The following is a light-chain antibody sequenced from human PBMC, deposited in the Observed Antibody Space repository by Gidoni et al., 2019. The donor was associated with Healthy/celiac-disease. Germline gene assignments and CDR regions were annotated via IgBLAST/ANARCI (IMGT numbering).Light chain of an antibody. V-gene: IGKV2-28*01. CDR3: MQALQTPLT. CDR1: QSLLHSNGYNY. Sequence: IVMTQSPLSLPVTPGEPASISCRSSQSLLHSNGYNYLDWYLQKPGQSPPLLIYLGANRASGVSDRVSGSGSGTDFPLKISRVEAEDVGVYYCMQALQTPLTFGGGTKVEIK. CDR2: LGA. J-gene: IGKJ4*01.